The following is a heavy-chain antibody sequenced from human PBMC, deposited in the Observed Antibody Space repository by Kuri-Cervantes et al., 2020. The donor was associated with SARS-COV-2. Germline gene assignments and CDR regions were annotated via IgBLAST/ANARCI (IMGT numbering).Heavy chain of an antibody. J-gene: IGHJ6*03. CDR3: ARQSSTRRYYDFWTGDMDV. CDR2: IYHSGST. V-gene: IGHV4-30-2*01. Sequence: SETLSLTCAVSGGSISSGGYSWSWIRQPPGKGLEWIGYIYHSGSTYYNPSLKSRVTISVDRSKNQFPLKLSSVTAADTAVYYCARQSSTRRYYDFWTGDMDVWGKGTTVTVSS. CDR1: GGSISSGGYS. D-gene: IGHD3-3*01.